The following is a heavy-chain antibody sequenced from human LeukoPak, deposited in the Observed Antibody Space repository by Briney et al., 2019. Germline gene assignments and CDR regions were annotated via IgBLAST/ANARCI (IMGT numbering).Heavy chain of an antibody. CDR2: ISGSGGST. Sequence: PGGSLRLSCAASGFTFSSYAMSWVRQAPGKGLEWVSAISGSGGSTYYADSVKGRFTISRDNSKNTLYLQMNSLRAEDTAVYYCAKTGIAITIFGVADFDYWGQGTLVTVSS. D-gene: IGHD3-3*01. CDR3: AKTGIAITIFGVADFDY. CDR1: GFTFSSYA. V-gene: IGHV3-23*01. J-gene: IGHJ4*02.